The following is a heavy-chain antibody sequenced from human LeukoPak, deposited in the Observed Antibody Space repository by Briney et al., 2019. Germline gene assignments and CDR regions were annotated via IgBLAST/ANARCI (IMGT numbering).Heavy chain of an antibody. V-gene: IGHV1-69*13. D-gene: IGHD3-10*01. CDR2: IIPIFGTG. J-gene: IGHJ3*02. CDR3: ARDFHYSGSGSYYNRAFDI. Sequence: ASVKVSCKASGGTFSNYAISWVRQAPGQGLEWMGGIIPIFGTGNYAQKFQGRVTVTADESTSTAYMELSSLRSEDTAVYFCARDFHYSGSGSYYNRAFDIWGQGTVVTVSS. CDR1: GGTFSNYA.